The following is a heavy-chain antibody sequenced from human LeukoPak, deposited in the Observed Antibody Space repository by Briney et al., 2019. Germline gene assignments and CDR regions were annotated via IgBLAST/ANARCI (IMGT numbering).Heavy chain of an antibody. CDR2: ISGSGGST. J-gene: IGHJ4*02. CDR3: AKSVESAVTTNPYFDY. V-gene: IGHV3-23*01. D-gene: IGHD4-17*01. Sequence: GGSLRLSCAASGFTFSDYAMSWVRQAPGKGLKWVSVISGSGGSTYNADSVKGRFTISRDNSKNTLYLQMNSLRAEDTAVYYCAKSVESAVTTNPYFDYWGQGTLVTDSS. CDR1: GFTFSDYA.